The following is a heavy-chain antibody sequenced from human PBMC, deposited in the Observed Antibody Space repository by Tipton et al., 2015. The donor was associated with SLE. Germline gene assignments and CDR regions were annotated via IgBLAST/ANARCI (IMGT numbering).Heavy chain of an antibody. V-gene: IGHV3-53*01. CDR3: ARDLSGVAGTGGYFDL. J-gene: IGHJ2*01. CDR1: GFTVSSNY. D-gene: IGHD6-13*01. CDR2: IYSGGST. Sequence: QLVQSGGGLIQPGGSLRLSCAASGFTVSSNYMSWVRQAPGKGLEWVSVIYSGGSTYYADSVKGRFTISRDNSKNTLYLQINSLRAEDTAVYYCARDLSGVAGTGGYFDLWGRGTLVTVSS.